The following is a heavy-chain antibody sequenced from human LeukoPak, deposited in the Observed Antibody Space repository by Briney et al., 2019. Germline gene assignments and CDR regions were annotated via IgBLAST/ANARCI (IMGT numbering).Heavy chain of an antibody. CDR2: ISSSGSSI. Sequence: GGSLRLSCAASGFTFSSYEMNWVRQGPGKGLEWVSYISSSGSSIYYADSLKGRFTVSRDNAKNSLHLQINSLRADDTAVYYGAREKWDCGGDCLDYWGQGTLVTVSS. V-gene: IGHV3-48*03. CDR1: GFTFSSYE. D-gene: IGHD2-21*02. J-gene: IGHJ4*02. CDR3: AREKWDCGGDCLDY.